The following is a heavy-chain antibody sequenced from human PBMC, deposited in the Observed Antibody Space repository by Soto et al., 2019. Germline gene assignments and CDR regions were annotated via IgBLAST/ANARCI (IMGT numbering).Heavy chain of an antibody. V-gene: IGHV1-46*01. D-gene: IGHD3-10*01. CDR3: AREYYFGSGRPTDYYYGLDV. J-gene: IGHJ6*02. CDR1: GYTFTSYN. CDR2: INPSGAST. Sequence: ASVKVSCKASGYTFTSYNMHWVRQAPGQGLEWMGIINPSGASTSYTQKLQGRVTMTRDTSTSTVYMELSSLRSEDTAVYYCAREYYFGSGRPTDYYYGLDVWGQGTTVTVSS.